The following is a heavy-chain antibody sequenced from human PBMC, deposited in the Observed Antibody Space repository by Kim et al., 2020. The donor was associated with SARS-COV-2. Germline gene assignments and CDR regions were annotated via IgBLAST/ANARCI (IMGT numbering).Heavy chain of an antibody. V-gene: IGHV3-7*01. J-gene: IGHJ4*02. D-gene: IGHD6-25*01. CDR3: ARSAGRSACPDF. CDR1: GFTFTSYW. CDR2: IKEDGSEI. Sequence: GGSLRLSCETSGFTFTSYWMSWVRQAPGKGLEWVGEIKEDGSEIYYRDSFRGRFAISRDNAKSSVYLQMDNLRVDDTAVYYCARSAGRSACPDFWGQGVLVTVSS.